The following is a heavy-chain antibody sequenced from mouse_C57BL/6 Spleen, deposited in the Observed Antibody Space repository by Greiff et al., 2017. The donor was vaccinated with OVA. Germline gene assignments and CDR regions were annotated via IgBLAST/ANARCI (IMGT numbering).Heavy chain of an antibody. CDR3: ARRELTGTFDY. CDR1: GYTFTSYW. J-gene: IGHJ2*01. CDR2: IDPSDSYT. Sequence: VQLQQSGAELVMPGASVKLSCKASGYTFTSYWMHWVKQRPGQGLEWIGEIDPSDSYTNYNQKFKGKSTLTVDKSSSTAYMQLSSLTSEDSAVYYCARRELTGTFDYWGQGTTLTVSS. V-gene: IGHV1-69*01. D-gene: IGHD4-1*01.